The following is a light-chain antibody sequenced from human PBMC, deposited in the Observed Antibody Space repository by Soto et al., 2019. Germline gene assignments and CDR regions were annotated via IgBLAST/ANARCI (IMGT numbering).Light chain of an antibody. Sequence: DIQMTQSPSTLSASVGDRVTITCRASQSISNWLAWYQQKPGKAPNLLIYKASTLESGVPSRFSGSGSWTEFTLTISSLQPDDFATYYCQQYSTYLGFTFGPGTKVYIK. CDR3: QQYSTYLGFT. J-gene: IGKJ3*01. CDR1: QSISNW. CDR2: KAS. V-gene: IGKV1-5*03.